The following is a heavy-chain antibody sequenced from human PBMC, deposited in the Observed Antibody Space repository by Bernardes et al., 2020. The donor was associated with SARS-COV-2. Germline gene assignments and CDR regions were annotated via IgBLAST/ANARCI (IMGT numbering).Heavy chain of an antibody. V-gene: IGHV4-31*03. CDR3: ARVGVGYYDSSGFNYHYYYGMDV. Sequence: TMSLTCTVSGASINSGGYYWSWIRHHPGKGLEWIGYISENGRTTYNPSLKSRVTISLDTSKNQFSLTLNSVTAADTAVYYCARVGVGYYDSSGFNYHYYYGMDVWGQGTTVTVSS. D-gene: IGHD3-22*01. CDR1: GASINSGGYY. CDR2: ISENGRT. J-gene: IGHJ6*02.